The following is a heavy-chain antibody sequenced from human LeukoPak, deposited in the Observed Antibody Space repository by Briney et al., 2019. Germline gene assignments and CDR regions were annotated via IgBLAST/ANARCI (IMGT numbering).Heavy chain of an antibody. CDR3: ARGSGSYGSYFFDY. CDR1: ESTFKYYA. V-gene: IGHV3-21*01. CDR2: ISSGGSLT. J-gene: IGHJ4*02. D-gene: IGHD1-26*01. Sequence: GGSLRLSCAASESTFKYYAMNWVRQAPGKGLEWVASISSGGSLTYYADSMKGRFTISRDNDRNSLHLQMNSLRGEDTAIYYRARGSGSYGSYFFDYWGQGTLVTVSS.